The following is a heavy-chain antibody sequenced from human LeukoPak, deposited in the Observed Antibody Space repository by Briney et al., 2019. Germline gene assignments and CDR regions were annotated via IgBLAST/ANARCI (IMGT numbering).Heavy chain of an antibody. CDR3: VRGAYSSSWLNFDY. CDR1: AFTFRSYG. V-gene: IGHV3-30*02. J-gene: IGHJ4*02. Sequence: GGSLRLSCATSAFTFRSYGMHWVRQAPDKGLEWVAFIRYDGSNKYYADSVKGRFTISRDNSKNTLYLQMNSLRAEDTAVYYCVRGAYSSSWLNFDYWGQGTLVTVSS. D-gene: IGHD6-13*01. CDR2: IRYDGSNK.